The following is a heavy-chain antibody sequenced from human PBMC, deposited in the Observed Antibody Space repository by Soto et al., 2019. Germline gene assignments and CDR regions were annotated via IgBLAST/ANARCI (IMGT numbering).Heavy chain of an antibody. D-gene: IGHD1-7*01. CDR2: IKQDGSET. CDR3: ARVVRNWNYEDY. Sequence: GGSLRLSCAASGFTFSNYWMSWVRQAPGKGLEWVANIKQDGSETYYVDSVKGRFTISRDNAKNSLYLQMNSLRAEDTAVYYCARVVRNWNYEDYWGQGTLVTVSS. CDR1: GFTFSNYW. J-gene: IGHJ4*02. V-gene: IGHV3-7*01.